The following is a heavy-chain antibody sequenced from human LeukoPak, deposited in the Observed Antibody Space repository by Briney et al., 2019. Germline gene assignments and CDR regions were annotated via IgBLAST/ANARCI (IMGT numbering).Heavy chain of an antibody. V-gene: IGHV1-69*05. D-gene: IGHD4-11*01. Sequence: SVKVSCKASGGTFSSYAISWVRQAPGQGLEWMGRIIPIFGTANYAQKFQGRVTITTDESTSTAYMELSSLRSEGTAVYYCASSSYLQSTTTDPGAFDIWGQGTMVTVSS. J-gene: IGHJ3*02. CDR2: IIPIFGTA. CDR1: GGTFSSYA. CDR3: ASSSYLQSTTTDPGAFDI.